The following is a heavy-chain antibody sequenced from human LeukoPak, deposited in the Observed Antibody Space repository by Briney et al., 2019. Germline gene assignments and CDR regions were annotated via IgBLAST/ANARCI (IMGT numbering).Heavy chain of an antibody. CDR2: IYHSGST. D-gene: IGHD4-11*01. Sequence: SETLSLTCTVSGGSISSYYWSWIRQPPGKGLEWIGYIYHSGSTYYNPSLKSRVTISVDRSKNQFSLKLSSVTAADTAVYYCARVGTTVPGAFDIWGQGTMVTVSS. CDR3: ARVGTTVPGAFDI. CDR1: GGSISSYY. J-gene: IGHJ3*02. V-gene: IGHV4-59*12.